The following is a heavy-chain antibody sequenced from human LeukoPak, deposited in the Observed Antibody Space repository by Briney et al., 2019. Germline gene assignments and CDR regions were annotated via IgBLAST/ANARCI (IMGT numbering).Heavy chain of an antibody. J-gene: IGHJ6*02. V-gene: IGHV1-69*04. Sequence: SVKVSCKASGGTFSSYAISWVRQAPGQGLEWMGRIIPILGIANYAQKFQGRVTITADKSTSTAYMELSSLRSEDTAVYYCARVGYYYYYGMDVWSQGTTVTVSS. CDR2: IIPILGIA. CDR3: ARVGYYYYYGMDV. CDR1: GGTFSSYA.